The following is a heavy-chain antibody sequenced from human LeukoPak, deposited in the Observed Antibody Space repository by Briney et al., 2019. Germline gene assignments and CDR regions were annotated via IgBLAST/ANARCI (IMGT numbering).Heavy chain of an antibody. CDR1: GFTFSNYA. J-gene: IGHJ4*02. D-gene: IGHD3-22*01. CDR2: IRGSGGST. V-gene: IGHV3-23*01. Sequence: QTGVSLRLSCAASGFTFSNYAMSWVRQAPGKGLEWVSAIRGSGGSTYYADSVKGRFTISRDDSKNTLYVQMNSLRAEDTAVYYCAKAKLPIDYYNMGSPQYYFDDWGQGTLVTVSS. CDR3: AKAKLPIDYYNMGSPQYYFDD.